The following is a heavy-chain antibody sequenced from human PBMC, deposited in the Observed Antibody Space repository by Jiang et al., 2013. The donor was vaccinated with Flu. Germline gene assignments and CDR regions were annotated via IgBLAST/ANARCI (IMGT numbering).Heavy chain of an antibody. J-gene: IGHJ5*02. D-gene: IGHD3-22*01. V-gene: IGHV4-39*01. CDR3: ARHPYYYELMIDP. CDR1: GGSISSSSYY. CDR2: IYYSGST. Sequence: GSGLVKPSETLSLTCTVSGGSISSSSYYWGWIRQPPGKGLEWIGSIYYSGSTYYNPSLKSRVTISVDTSKNQFSLKLSSVTAADTAVYYCARHPYYYELMIDPWGQGTLVTVSS.